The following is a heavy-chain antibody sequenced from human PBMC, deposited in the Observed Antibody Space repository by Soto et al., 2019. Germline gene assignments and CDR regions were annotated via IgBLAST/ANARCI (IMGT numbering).Heavy chain of an antibody. V-gene: IGHV3-20*01. CDR3: ARVYYYGSGSYYNVIYYYYMDV. D-gene: IGHD3-10*01. Sequence: AGGSLRLSCAASGFTFDDYGMSWVRQAPGKGLEWVSGINWNGGSTGYADSVKGRFTISRDNAKNSLYLQMNSLRAEDTALYHCARVYYYGSGSYYNVIYYYYMDVWGKGTTVTVSS. J-gene: IGHJ6*03. CDR2: INWNGGST. CDR1: GFTFDDYG.